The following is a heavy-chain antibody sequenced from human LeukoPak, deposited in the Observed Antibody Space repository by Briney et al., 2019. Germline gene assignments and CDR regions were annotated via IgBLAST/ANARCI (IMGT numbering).Heavy chain of an antibody. CDR2: IYYSGST. CDR1: GGSISSSSYD. J-gene: IGHJ4*02. Sequence: SETLSLTCTVSGGSISSSSYDWGWIRQPPGKGLEWIGSIYYSGSTYYNPSLKSRVTISVDTSKNQFSLKLSSVTAADTAVYYSARHNKLVEMATLDYWGQGTLVTVSS. V-gene: IGHV4-39*01. CDR3: ARHNKLVEMATLDY. D-gene: IGHD5-24*01.